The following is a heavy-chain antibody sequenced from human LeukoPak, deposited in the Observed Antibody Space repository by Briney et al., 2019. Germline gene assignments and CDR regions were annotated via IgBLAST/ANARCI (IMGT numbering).Heavy chain of an antibody. V-gene: IGHV4-39*01. CDR2: IYYSGST. D-gene: IGHD4-17*01. CDR3: ARHRPNTQIRKKMTTVTTGWFDP. J-gene: IGHJ5*02. Sequence: PSETLSLTCTVSGGSISSSSYYWGWIRQPPGKGLEWIGSIYYSGSTYCNPSLKSRVTISVDTSKNQFSLKLSSVTAADTAVYYCARHRPNTQIRKKMTTVTTGWFDPWGQGTLVTVSS. CDR1: GGSISSSSYY.